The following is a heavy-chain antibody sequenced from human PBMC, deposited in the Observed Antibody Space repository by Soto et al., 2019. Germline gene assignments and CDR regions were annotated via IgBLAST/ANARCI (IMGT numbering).Heavy chain of an antibody. D-gene: IGHD3-22*01. Sequence: GGSLRLSCAASGFTFSSFAMSWVRQAPGKGLGWVSAISSTGGSTFYADSVKGRFTISRDNSRNTLYLQMNSLRAEDTAIYYCAKYQPMTQPRPYFDYWGQGTLVTVSS. V-gene: IGHV3-23*01. CDR3: AKYQPMTQPRPYFDY. J-gene: IGHJ4*02. CDR1: GFTFSSFA. CDR2: ISSTGGST.